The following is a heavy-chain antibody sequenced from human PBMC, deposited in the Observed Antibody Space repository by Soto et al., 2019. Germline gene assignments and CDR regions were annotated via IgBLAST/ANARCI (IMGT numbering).Heavy chain of an antibody. CDR1: GGSITSGGYY. D-gene: IGHD2-8*02. V-gene: IGHV4-31*03. Sequence: QVQLQESGPGLVKPSQTLSLTCTVSGGSITSGGYYWSWIRQQPGKGLEWIGYIYYGGSTYYNPALMSRVRMSVDTSKNQFSLKLSSVTAADTAMYYCARAERWGVAYAIWGQGTMVTVSS. CDR3: ARAERWGVAYAI. CDR2: IYYGGST. J-gene: IGHJ3*02.